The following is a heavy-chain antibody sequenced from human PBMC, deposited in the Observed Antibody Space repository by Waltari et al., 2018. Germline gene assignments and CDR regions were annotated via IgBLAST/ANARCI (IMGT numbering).Heavy chain of an antibody. CDR3: ARDGHSYFYGSWSDY. J-gene: IGHJ4*02. V-gene: IGHV3-30*01. D-gene: IGHD3-10*01. CDR1: VISVSSYA. CDR2: ISFDGNNI. Sequence: QVQLVESGGGVVQPGTSLTLSCALSVISVSSYAMHWVRQAPGKGLEGVAVISFDGNNIYFADSVKGRFTINRDNSKNTLSLQMNSLTPEDTAIYYCARDGHSYFYGSWSDYWGQGTLVTVSS.